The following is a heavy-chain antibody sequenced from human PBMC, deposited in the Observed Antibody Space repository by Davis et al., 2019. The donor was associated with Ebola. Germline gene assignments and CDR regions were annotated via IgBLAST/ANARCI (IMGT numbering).Heavy chain of an antibody. CDR1: GYSISSGYY. D-gene: IGHD3-10*01. CDR2: IYHSGST. CDR3: ARSASRGGMDV. Sequence: PSETLSLTCAVSGYSISSGYYWGWIRQPPGKGLEWIGSIYHSGSTYYNPSLKSRVTISVDTSKNQFSLKLSSVTAADTAVYYCARSASRGGMDVWGQGTTVTVSS. V-gene: IGHV4-38-2*01. J-gene: IGHJ6*02.